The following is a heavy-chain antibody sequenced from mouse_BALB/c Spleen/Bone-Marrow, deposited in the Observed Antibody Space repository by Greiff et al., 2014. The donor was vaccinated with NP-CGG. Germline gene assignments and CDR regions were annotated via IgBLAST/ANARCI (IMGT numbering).Heavy chain of an antibody. J-gene: IGHJ4*01. Sequence: EVQLVESGGDLVEPGGSLKLSCAASGFTFSTYGMSWVRQTPDKRLEWVATISSGGGSTYYPDSVKGRFTISRDNANNTLYLQMSSLKSEDTAMYYCTRQRNWDHYAMDYWGQGTSVTVSS. CDR3: TRQRNWDHYAMDY. CDR1: GFTFSTYG. CDR2: ISSGGGST. V-gene: IGHV5-6*01. D-gene: IGHD4-1*01.